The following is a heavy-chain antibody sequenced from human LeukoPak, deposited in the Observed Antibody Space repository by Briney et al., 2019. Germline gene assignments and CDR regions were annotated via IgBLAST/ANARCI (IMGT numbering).Heavy chain of an antibody. CDR1: GYTFTGYY. CDR2: INTNTGNP. CDR3: GRDPRLGIRGYTYGYFDY. Sequence: EASVKVSCKASGYTFTGYYMHWVRQAPGQGLEWMGWINTNTGNPTYAQGFTGRYVFSLDTSVSTTYLEISGLKADDTAVYYCGRDPRLGIRGYTYGYFDYWGQGTLVAVSS. V-gene: IGHV7-4-1*02. D-gene: IGHD5-18*01. J-gene: IGHJ4*02.